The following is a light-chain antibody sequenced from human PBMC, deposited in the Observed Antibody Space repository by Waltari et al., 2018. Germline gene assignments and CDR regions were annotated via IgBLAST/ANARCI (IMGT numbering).Light chain of an antibody. CDR1: QSVNWY. J-gene: IGKJ4*01. Sequence: EIVLTQSPGTLSLSPGERATVSCRASQSVNWYLAWYQQRPGQAPRLLIFDTSNRATGIPARFSGSGSETDFTLTISSLEPDDSAVYYCQQRRNWPLTFGGGTKVEIK. CDR3: QQRRNWPLT. V-gene: IGKV3-11*01. CDR2: DTS.